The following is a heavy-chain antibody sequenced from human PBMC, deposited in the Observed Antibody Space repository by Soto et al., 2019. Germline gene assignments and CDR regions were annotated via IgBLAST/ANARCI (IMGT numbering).Heavy chain of an antibody. J-gene: IGHJ4*02. Sequence: QVQLRESGPGLMRPSQTLSLTCTVSCASVTSTGYYWTWIRQSPGKGLEWLCYIVHNGNADYSPSLETRLSISLDSSKNQFSLKVNSVSAADTAIYFCARVSAGSAEYYFDYWGQGALVTVSS. CDR2: IVHNGNA. CDR3: ARVSAGSAEYYFDY. D-gene: IGHD3-10*01. CDR1: CASVTSTGYY. V-gene: IGHV4-30-4*01.